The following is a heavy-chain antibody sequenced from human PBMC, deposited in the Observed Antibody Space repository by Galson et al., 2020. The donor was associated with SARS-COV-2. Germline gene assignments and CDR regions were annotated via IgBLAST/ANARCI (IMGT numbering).Heavy chain of an antibody. V-gene: IGHV4-4*02. CDR1: GGSISRANW. CDR3: AIAPGVEDTRYI. CDR2: IYHSAST. D-gene: IGHD2-15*01. J-gene: IGHJ3*02. Sequence: SETLSLTCPVSGGSISRANWWSWVRQPPGTGLEWIGEIYHSASTNYSPSLKSRVTISVDKSKNQFSLRLDSVTAADTAVYYGAIAPGVEDTRYIWGQGTMVTVSS.